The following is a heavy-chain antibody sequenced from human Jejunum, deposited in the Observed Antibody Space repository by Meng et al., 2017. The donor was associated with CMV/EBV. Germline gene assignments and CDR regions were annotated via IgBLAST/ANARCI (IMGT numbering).Heavy chain of an antibody. CDR2: IYYSGST. V-gene: IGHV4-28*01. CDR3: ARNNYESTGFDY. CDR1: GYSIINNKW. D-gene: IGHD3-22*01. J-gene: IGHJ4*02. Sequence: AVSGYSIINNKWWGGIRQPPGKGLEWIGYIYYSGSTFYNPSLKSRVTMSLDTSKNQFSLKLSSVTAVDTAVYYCARNNYESTGFDYWGLGSLVTVSS.